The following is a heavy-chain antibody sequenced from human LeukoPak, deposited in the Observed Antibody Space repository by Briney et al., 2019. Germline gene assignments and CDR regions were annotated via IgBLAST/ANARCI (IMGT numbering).Heavy chain of an antibody. CDR1: GGSIRTGGYY. D-gene: IGHD2-21*02. V-gene: IGHV4-31*03. Sequence: PSETLSPTCTVSGGSIRTGGYYWSWIRQHPGKGLEWIGCIYYSGSTYYNPSLKSRITISVDTSKNQFSLKLTSVTAADTAVYYCARVAYCGGDCYSGYFDYWGQGTLVTVSS. J-gene: IGHJ4*02. CDR2: IYYSGST. CDR3: ARVAYCGGDCYSGYFDY.